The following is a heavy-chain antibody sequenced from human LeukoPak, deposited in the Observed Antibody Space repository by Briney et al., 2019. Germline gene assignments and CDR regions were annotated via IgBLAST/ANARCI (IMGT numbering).Heavy chain of an antibody. Sequence: ASVKVSCKASGYTFTSSDINWVRQATGQGLEWMGWMNPNSGNTGYAQKLQGRVTITRNTSISTAYMELSSLRSEGTAVYYCARGVRRGGTRFDPWGQGTLVTVSS. J-gene: IGHJ5*02. V-gene: IGHV1-8*03. CDR1: GYTFTSSD. CDR2: MNPNSGNT. CDR3: ARGVRRGGTRFDP. D-gene: IGHD1-7*01.